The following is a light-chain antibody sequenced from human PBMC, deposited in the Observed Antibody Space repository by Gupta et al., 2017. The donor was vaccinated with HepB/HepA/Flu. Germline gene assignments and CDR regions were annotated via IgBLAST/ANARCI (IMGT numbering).Light chain of an antibody. J-gene: IGLJ2*01. V-gene: IGLV1-44*01. CDR3: ATWDNSLNGPV. CDR1: SSSIGSNN. CDR2: NNN. Sequence: QSVLTQPPSASGTPGQRVPISCSGSSSSIGSNNVNCYPQLPGTVPKLLIYNNNRRPSGVPDRFSGSRSGTSASLAISGLQSEEEADYYCATWDNSLNGPVFGGGTKLTVL.